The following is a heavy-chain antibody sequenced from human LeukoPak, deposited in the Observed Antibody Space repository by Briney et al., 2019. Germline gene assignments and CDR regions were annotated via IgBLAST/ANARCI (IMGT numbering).Heavy chain of an antibody. J-gene: IGHJ3*02. D-gene: IGHD6-13*01. CDR3: ARVPPRYSSSWYNRLYDAFDI. CDR1: GGSFSGYY. CDR2: INHSGST. Sequence: SETLSLTCAVYGGSFSGYYWSWIRQPPGKGLEWIGEINHSGSTNYNPSLKSRVTISVDTSKNQFSLKLSSVTAADTAVYYCARVPPRYSSSWYNRLYDAFDIWGQGTMVTVSS. V-gene: IGHV4-34*01.